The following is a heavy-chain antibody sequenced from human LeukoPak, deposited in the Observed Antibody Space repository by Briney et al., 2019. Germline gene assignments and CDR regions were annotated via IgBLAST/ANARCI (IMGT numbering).Heavy chain of an antibody. V-gene: IGHV4-61*02. J-gene: IGHJ4*02. CDR2: IYTSGST. Sequence: SETLSLTCTVSGGSISSGSYYWSWIRQPAGKGLEWIGRIYTSGSTNYNPSLKSRVTISVDTSKNQFSLKLSSVTAADTAVYYCARRPTVTKGEFDYWGQGTLVTVSS. D-gene: IGHD4-17*01. CDR1: GGSISSGSYY. CDR3: ARRPTVTKGEFDY.